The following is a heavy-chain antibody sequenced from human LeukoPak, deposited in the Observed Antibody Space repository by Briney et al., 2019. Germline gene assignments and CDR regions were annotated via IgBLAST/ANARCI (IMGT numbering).Heavy chain of an antibody. CDR3: ARLRKVGATYSDY. J-gene: IGHJ4*02. CDR2: INHSGST. Sequence: SETLSLTCAVYGGSFSGYYWSWIRQPPGKGLEWIWEINHSGSTNYNPSLKSRVTISVDTSKNQFSLKLSSVTAADTAVYYCARLRKVGATYSDYWGQGTLVTVSS. V-gene: IGHV4-34*01. D-gene: IGHD1-26*01. CDR1: GGSFSGYY.